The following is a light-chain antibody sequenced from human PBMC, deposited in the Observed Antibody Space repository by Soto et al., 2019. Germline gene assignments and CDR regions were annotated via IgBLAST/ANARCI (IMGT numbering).Light chain of an antibody. CDR2: GAS. J-gene: IGKJ4*01. V-gene: IGKV1-16*02. CDR3: QQYSNYPPT. CDR1: QGIGNY. Sequence: DIQMTQSPSSLSASVGDRVTITCRACQGIGNYLAWFQKIPGKAPKSLIYGASTLHSGVPSKFSGSGSGTDFTLTISSLQPEDFATYYCQQYSNYPPTFGGGTKVEIK.